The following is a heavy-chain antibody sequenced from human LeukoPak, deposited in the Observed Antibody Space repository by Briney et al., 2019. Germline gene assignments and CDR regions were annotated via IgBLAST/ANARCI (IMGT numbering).Heavy chain of an antibody. V-gene: IGHV1-18*01. CDR1: DYDFTSVG. D-gene: IGHD6-19*01. CDR2: ISPYNGDT. CDR3: ARPGSGSGWYFDY. J-gene: IGHJ4*02. Sequence: ASVKVSCKASDYDFTSVGITWVRQAPGQGLEWMGWISPYNGDTRYVQKLQGRVTMTTDTSTSTAYMELRSLRFDDTAVYYCARPGSGSGWYFDYWGQGTLVTVSS.